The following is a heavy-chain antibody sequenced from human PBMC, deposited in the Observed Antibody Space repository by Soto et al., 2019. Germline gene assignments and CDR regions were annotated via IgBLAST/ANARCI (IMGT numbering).Heavy chain of an antibody. J-gene: IGHJ5*02. CDR1: GGTFSSYA. CDR2: IIPIFGTA. Sequence: QVQLVQSGAEVKKPGSSVKVSCKASGGTFSSYAISWVRQAPGQGLEWMGGIIPIFGTANYAQKFQGRVTITADESTSTAYMELSSLRSEDTAVYYCARVVAAAEYNWFDPWGLGTLVTVSS. V-gene: IGHV1-69*01. CDR3: ARVVAAAEYNWFDP. D-gene: IGHD6-13*01.